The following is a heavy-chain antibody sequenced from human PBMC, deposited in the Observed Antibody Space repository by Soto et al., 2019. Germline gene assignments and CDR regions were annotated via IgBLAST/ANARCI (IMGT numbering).Heavy chain of an antibody. CDR2: SWHHGGNK. CDR1: GFTFSHYG. CDR3: VSDETQLERRPSYGKEV. J-gene: IGHJ6*02. Sequence: QMQLEESGGGVVQPGRSLRLSCVASGFTFSHYGMHWVRQAPGKGLEWVAVSWHHGGNKYYADSVKGRFTISRDNARNTLYLQMASLRGEDTGVYYCVSDETQLERRPSYGKEVWGRGTTVIVSS. V-gene: IGHV3-33*01. D-gene: IGHD1-1*01.